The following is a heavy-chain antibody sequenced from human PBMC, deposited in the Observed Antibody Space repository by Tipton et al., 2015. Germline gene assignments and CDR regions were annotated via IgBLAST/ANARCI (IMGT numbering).Heavy chain of an antibody. CDR2: IFHTGNT. CDR3: AGTLWSGYADYYGMDV. D-gene: IGHD3-3*01. Sequence: TLSLTCTISGDSISSDYWWSWVRQPPGKGLEWIGEIFHTGNTNYNPSLMSRVTISVDTSRNQLSLKLSPVTAADTAVYYCAGTLWSGYADYYGMDVWGQGTTVTVSS. CDR1: GDSISSDYW. J-gene: IGHJ6*02. V-gene: IGHV4-4*02.